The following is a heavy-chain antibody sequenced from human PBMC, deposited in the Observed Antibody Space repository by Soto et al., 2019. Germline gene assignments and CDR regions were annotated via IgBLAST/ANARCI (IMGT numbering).Heavy chain of an antibody. Sequence: EVQLLESGGGLVQPGGSRRLSCAASGFTFSTNGMGWVRQAPGKGLEWVSLISGSGGSTYYAGSVRGRFTISRDNSNDTLYLLMNSLRAEDTAQYYCAKSASGTNSGLRSWGQGTLVTVSS. CDR2: ISGSGGST. D-gene: IGHD1-1*01. V-gene: IGHV3-23*01. CDR3: AKSASGTNSGLRS. CDR1: GFTFSTNG. J-gene: IGHJ5*02.